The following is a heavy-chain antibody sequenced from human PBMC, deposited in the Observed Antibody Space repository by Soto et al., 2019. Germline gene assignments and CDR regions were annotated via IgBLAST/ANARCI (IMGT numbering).Heavy chain of an antibody. CDR1: GYTFTSYY. CDR2: INPSGGST. D-gene: IGHD1-1*01. J-gene: IGHJ3*02. Sequence: ASVKVSCKASGYTFTSYYMHWVRQAPGQGLEWMGIINPSGGSTSYAQKFQGRVTMTRDTSTSTVYMELSSLRSEDTAVYYCEREIVRDGYNYDAFDIWGQGTMVTVSS. V-gene: IGHV1-46*01. CDR3: EREIVRDGYNYDAFDI.